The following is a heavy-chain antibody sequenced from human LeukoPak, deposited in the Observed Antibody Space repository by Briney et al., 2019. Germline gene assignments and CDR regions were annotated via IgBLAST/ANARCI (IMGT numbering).Heavy chain of an antibody. CDR3: ARTRRRRWNPTWYYYYYMDV. CDR1: GGSFSGYY. J-gene: IGHJ6*03. V-gene: IGHV4-34*01. CDR2: INHSGST. Sequence: SETLSLTCAVYGGSFSGYYWSWIRQPPGKGLEWIGEINHSGSTNYNPSLKSRVTISVDTSKNQFSLKLSSVTAADTAVYYCARTRRRRWNPTWYYYYYMDVRGKGTTVTVSS. D-gene: IGHD1-1*01.